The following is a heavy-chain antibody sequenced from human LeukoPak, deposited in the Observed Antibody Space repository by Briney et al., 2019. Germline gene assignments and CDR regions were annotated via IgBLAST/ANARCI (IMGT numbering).Heavy chain of an antibody. J-gene: IGHJ4*02. CDR2: IYYSGST. CDR1: GGSISSYY. D-gene: IGHD3-3*01. CDR3: ARGHFWSGYFDY. Sequence: PSETLSLTCTVSGGSISSYYWSWIRQPPGKGLEWIGYIYYSGSTNYNPSLKSRVTISVDTSKNQFSLKLSSVTAADTAVYYCARGHFWSGYFDYWGQGTLVTVSS. V-gene: IGHV4-59*12.